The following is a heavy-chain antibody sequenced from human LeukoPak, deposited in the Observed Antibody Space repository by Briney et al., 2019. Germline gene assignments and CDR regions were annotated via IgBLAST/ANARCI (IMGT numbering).Heavy chain of an antibody. D-gene: IGHD3-10*01. CDR2: IYYSGST. CDR1: GGSISSSSYY. V-gene: IGHV4-39*01. CDR3: ARQTFGEFGY. Sequence: SETLSLTCTVSGGSISSSSYYWGWIRQPPGKGLEWIGSIYYSGSTYYNPSLKSRVTISVDTSKNQFSLKLSSVTAADTAVYYCARQTFGEFGYWGQGTLVTVSS. J-gene: IGHJ4*02.